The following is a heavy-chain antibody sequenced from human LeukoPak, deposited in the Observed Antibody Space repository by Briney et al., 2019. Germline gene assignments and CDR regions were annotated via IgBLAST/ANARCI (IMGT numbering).Heavy chain of an antibody. D-gene: IGHD3-16*01. CDR3: AKNNKGGNPI. CDR2: IYYSGST. Sequence: SETLSLTCTVSGGSISSYYWSWIRQPPGKGLEWIGYIYYSGSTNYNPSLKSRVTISVDTSKNQFSLKLSSVTAADTAVYYCAKNNKGGNPIGAKGKMVTVSP. J-gene: IGHJ3*02. V-gene: IGHV4-59*08. CDR1: GGSISSYY.